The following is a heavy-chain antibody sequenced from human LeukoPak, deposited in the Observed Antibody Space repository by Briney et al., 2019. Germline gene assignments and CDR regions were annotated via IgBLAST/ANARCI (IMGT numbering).Heavy chain of an antibody. CDR2: IYKTGET. Sequence: PGGSLRLSCVAPGFTLSSYDMHWVRQSTGESLEWVSIIYKTGETYYPDSVKGRFTISRESAKNSLYLQMNSLGAGDTAVYYCAREMSGSNDAFDVWGQGTMVTVSS. V-gene: IGHV3-13*01. CDR1: GFTLSSYD. CDR3: AREMSGSNDAFDV. J-gene: IGHJ3*01. D-gene: IGHD3-10*01.